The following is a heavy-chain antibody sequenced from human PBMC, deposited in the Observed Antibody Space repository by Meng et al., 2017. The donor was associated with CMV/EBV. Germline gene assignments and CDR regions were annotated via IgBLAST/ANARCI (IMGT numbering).Heavy chain of an antibody. CDR1: GFTFSSYA. Sequence: GGSLRLSCAASGFTFSSYAMSWVRQAPGKGLEWVSVIYSGGSGTYYADSVKGRFTISRDNSKNTLYLQMNSLRAEDTAVYYCAKNYDSSGYYSSYYFDYWGQGTLVTVSS. CDR2: IYSGGSGT. J-gene: IGHJ4*02. CDR3: AKNYDSSGYYSSYYFDY. V-gene: IGHV3-23*03. D-gene: IGHD3-22*01.